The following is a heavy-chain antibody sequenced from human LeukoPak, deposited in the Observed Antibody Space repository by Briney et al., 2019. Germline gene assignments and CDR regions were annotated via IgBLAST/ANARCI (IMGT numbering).Heavy chain of an antibody. CDR2: ISSSSSTI. CDR3: ARELIVVVPAATLDSYFDY. D-gene: IGHD2-2*01. Sequence: GGSLRLSCAASGFTFSSYSMNWVRQAPGKGLEWVSYISSSSSTIYYADSVKGRFTISRDNAKNSLYLQMNSLRAEDTAVYYCARELIVVVPAATLDSYFDYWGQGTLVTVSS. CDR1: GFTFSSYS. V-gene: IGHV3-48*01. J-gene: IGHJ4*02.